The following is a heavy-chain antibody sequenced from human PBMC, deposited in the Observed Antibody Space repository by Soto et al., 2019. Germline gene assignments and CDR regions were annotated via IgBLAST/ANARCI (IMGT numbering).Heavy chain of an antibody. CDR1: GFIFSDYY. V-gene: IGHV3-11*03. CDR2: ISDSSRFT. CDR3: ARNGGGDILAGRASYYYYGLDV. Sequence: PGGSLRLSCAASGFIFSDYYMTWIRQAPGKGLEWLSYISDSSRFTNYADSVKGRFTISRDNAKNSLYLQMNGLTAEDTALYYCARNGGGDILAGRASYYYYGLDVWGQGTTVTVSS. D-gene: IGHD3-9*01. J-gene: IGHJ6*02.